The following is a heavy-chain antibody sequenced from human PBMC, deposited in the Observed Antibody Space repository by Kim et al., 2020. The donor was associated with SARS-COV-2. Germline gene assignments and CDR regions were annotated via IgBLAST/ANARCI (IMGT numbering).Heavy chain of an antibody. J-gene: IGHJ6*02. V-gene: IGHV3-43*01. CDR1: GFTFDDYT. Sequence: GGSLRLSCAASGFTFDDYTMHWVRQAPGKGLEWVSLISWDGGSTYYADSVKGRFTISRDNSKNSLYLQMNSLRTEDTALYYCAKGDDFWSGYKLYYYYYGMDVWGQGTTVTVSS. CDR3: AKGDDFWSGYKLYYYYYGMDV. D-gene: IGHD3-3*01. CDR2: ISWDGGST.